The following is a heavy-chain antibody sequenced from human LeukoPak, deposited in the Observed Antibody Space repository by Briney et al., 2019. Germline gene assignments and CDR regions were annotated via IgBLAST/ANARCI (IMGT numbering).Heavy chain of an antibody. V-gene: IGHV1-69*13. CDR3: ARRGYYYDSSGYYYDDAFDI. CDR2: IIPIFGTA. D-gene: IGHD3-22*01. Sequence: ASVKVSCKASGGTFSSYAISWVRQAPGQGLEWMGGIIPIFGTANYAQKFQGRVTITADESTSTAYMELSSLRSEGTAVYYCARRGYYYDSSGYYYDDAFDIWGQGTMVTVSS. J-gene: IGHJ3*02. CDR1: GGTFSSYA.